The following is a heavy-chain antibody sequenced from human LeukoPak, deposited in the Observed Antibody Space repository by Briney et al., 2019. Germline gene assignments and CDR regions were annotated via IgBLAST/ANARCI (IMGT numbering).Heavy chain of an antibody. J-gene: IGHJ6*04. CDR1: GITFSSYS. CDR3: RYYYGSGSYYDLSFVDV. V-gene: IGHV3-48*01. D-gene: IGHD3-10*01. CDR2: ISSFSGTI. Sequence: GGSLRLSCVASGITFSSYSMNWVRQAPGKGLEWVSYISSFSGTINYADSVKGRFTISRDNSKNTLYLQMNSLRAEDTAVYYCRYYYGSGSYYDLSFVDVWGKGTTVAISS.